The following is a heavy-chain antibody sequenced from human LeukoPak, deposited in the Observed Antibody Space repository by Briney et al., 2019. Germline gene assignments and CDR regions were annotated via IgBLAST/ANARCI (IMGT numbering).Heavy chain of an antibody. D-gene: IGHD7-27*01. J-gene: IGHJ4*02. Sequence: PSGTLSLTCTVSSGSIGSSNWWSWVRQTPGKGLEWIGEISLGGNTNHNPSLRSRVTISVDQSKNQLFLKLTSVTAAGTAIYYCASNWGYSQGHWGQGILVTVSS. CDR1: SGSIGSSNW. V-gene: IGHV4-4*02. CDR3: ASNWGYSQGH. CDR2: ISLGGNT.